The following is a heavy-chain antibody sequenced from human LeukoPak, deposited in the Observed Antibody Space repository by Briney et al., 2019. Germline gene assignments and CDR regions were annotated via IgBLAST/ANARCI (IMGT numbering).Heavy chain of an antibody. CDR2: IRFDGSNK. Sequence: GGSLRLSCAASGFTLNTYGMHWVRQAPGKGLEWVAFIRFDGSNKYYADSVKGRFTISRDNSKNTLYLQMKSLRPEDTAVYYCARRDGYCSSASCSGNWGQGTLVTVSS. D-gene: IGHD2-2*03. CDR3: ARRDGYCSSASCSGN. CDR1: GFTLNTYG. V-gene: IGHV3-30*02. J-gene: IGHJ4*02.